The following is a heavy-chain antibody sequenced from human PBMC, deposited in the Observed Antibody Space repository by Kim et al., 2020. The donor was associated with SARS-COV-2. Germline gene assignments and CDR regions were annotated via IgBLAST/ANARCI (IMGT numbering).Heavy chain of an antibody. Sequence: ETLSLTCTVSAGSINSYSWNWIRQPPGKGLEWIGYIYYSGNTNYNPSLKSRVTISVDTSKNQFSLKLSSVTAADTAVYYCARGRGAPAAHNNWIDPWGQGTLVTVSS. CDR2: IYYSGNT. CDR1: AGSINSYS. J-gene: IGHJ5*02. D-gene: IGHD2-2*01. CDR3: ARGRGAPAAHNNWIDP. V-gene: IGHV4-59*01.